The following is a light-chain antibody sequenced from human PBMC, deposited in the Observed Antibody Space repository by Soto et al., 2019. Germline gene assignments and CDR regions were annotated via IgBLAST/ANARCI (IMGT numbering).Light chain of an antibody. V-gene: IGLV2-14*01. Sequence: QSALTQPASVSGSPGQSSTISCTGTSSDVGGYNYVSWYQQHPGKAPQLMIYEVSNRPSGVSNRFSGSKSGNTASLTSSGLQAEDEANYYCSSYTSSSTLGVFGTGTKLTV. J-gene: IGLJ1*01. CDR2: EVS. CDR1: SSDVGGYNY. CDR3: SSYTSSSTLGV.